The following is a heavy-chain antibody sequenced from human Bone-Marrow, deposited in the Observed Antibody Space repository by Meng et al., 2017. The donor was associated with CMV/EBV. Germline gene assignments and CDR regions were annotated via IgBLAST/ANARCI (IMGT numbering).Heavy chain of an antibody. D-gene: IGHD6-13*01. J-gene: IGHJ4*02. CDR1: GFTFSTYA. CDR3: AKIAAAGRDY. V-gene: IGHV3-23*01. Sequence: GESLKISCAASGFTFSTYAMSWVRQAPGKGLEWVSAISGSGTSTYYADSVKGRFTISRDNSKNTLYLQMNSLRAEDTAVYYCAKIAAAGRDYWGQGTLVTVSS. CDR2: ISGSGTST.